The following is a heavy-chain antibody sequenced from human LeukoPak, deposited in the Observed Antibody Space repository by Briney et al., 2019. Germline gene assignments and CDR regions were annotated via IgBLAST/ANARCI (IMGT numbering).Heavy chain of an antibody. J-gene: IGHJ4*02. CDR1: GVSIRSHY. V-gene: IGHV4-59*11. CDR2: ISYSGST. D-gene: IGHD7-27*01. CDR3: ARDGEGDEGWDY. Sequence: SETLSLTCTVSGVSIRSHYWIWTRQPPGKGLEWIGHISYSGSTNYNPSLKSRVTISVDTSKNQFSLRLSSVTAADTAVYYCARDGEGDEGWDYWGQGTLVTVSS.